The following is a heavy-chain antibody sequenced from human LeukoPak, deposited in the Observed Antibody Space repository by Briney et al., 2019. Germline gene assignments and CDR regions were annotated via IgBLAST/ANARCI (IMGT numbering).Heavy chain of an antibody. J-gene: IGHJ4*02. CDR3: ARGGSGDYYDSSGYYYRY. V-gene: IGHV4-59*01. CDR1: GGSISSYY. Sequence: PSETLSLTCTVSGGSISSYYWSWIRQPPGKGLEWIGYIYYSGSTNYNPSLKSRVTISVDTSRNQFSLRLSSVTAADTAVYYCARGGSGDYYDSSGYYYRYWGQGTLVTVSS. D-gene: IGHD3-22*01. CDR2: IYYSGST.